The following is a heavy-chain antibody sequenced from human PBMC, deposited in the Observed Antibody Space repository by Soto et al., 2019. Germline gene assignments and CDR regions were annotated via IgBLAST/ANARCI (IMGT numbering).Heavy chain of an antibody. D-gene: IGHD3-10*01. V-gene: IGHV4-59*08. CDR2: IYYSGST. Sequence: PSETLSLTCTVSGGSISSYYWSWIRQPPGKGLEWIGYIYYSGSTNYNPSLKSRVTISVDTSKNQFSLKLSSVTAADTAVYYCARLLYPDYDWFGDLGWFDPWGQGTVVTVSS. J-gene: IGHJ5*02. CDR3: ARLLYPDYDWFGDLGWFDP. CDR1: GGSISSYY.